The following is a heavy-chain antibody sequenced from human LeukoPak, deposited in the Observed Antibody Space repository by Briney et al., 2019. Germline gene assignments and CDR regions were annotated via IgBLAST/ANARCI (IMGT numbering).Heavy chain of an antibody. CDR3: ARGGGSYYPDY. D-gene: IGHD1-26*01. CDR2: INHSGST. J-gene: IGHJ4*02. Sequence: PSETLSLTCAVYGGSFSDYYWSWIRQPPGKGLEWIGEINHSGSTNCNPSLKSRVTISVDTSKNQFSLKLSSVTAADTAVYYCARGGGSYYPDYWGQGTLVTVSS. CDR1: GGSFSDYY. V-gene: IGHV4-34*01.